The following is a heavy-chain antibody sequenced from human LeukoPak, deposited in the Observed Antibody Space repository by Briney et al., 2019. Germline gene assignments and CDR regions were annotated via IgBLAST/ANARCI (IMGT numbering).Heavy chain of an antibody. Sequence: GGALRLSCAASGFTFSRYAMSWVRQAPARGLEGVSSLRGDGETLYADSVKGRFTISRDNSKNTLYLQMNSLRAEDTAVYYCAKEGYSYGLNWFDPWGQGTLVTVSS. V-gene: IGHV3-23*01. J-gene: IGHJ5*02. CDR2: LRGDGET. D-gene: IGHD5-18*01. CDR1: GFTFSRYA. CDR3: AKEGYSYGLNWFDP.